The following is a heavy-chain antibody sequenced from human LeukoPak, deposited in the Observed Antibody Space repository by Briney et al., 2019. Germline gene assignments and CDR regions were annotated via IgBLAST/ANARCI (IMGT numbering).Heavy chain of an antibody. CDR3: ARTYNYDSSGPYY. Sequence: PSETLSLTCTVSGGAISSSSYYWGWIRQPPGKGLEWIGSFYYSGSTLYNPSLESRVTISVDTSKNQFSLKVNSVTAADTAVYYCARTYNYDSSGPYYWGQGTLVTVSS. CDR1: GGAISSSSYY. D-gene: IGHD3-22*01. J-gene: IGHJ4*02. CDR2: FYYSGST. V-gene: IGHV4-39*07.